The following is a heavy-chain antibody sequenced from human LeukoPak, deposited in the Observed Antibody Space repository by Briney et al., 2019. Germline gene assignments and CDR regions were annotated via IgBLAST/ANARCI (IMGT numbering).Heavy chain of an antibody. CDR1: GYTFTSYD. V-gene: IGHV1-8*01. D-gene: IGHD1-26*01. J-gene: IGHJ4*02. CDR2: MNPNSGNT. Sequence: VSVKVSCKASGYTFTSYDVNWFRQATGQGLEWMGWMNPNSGNTGYAQKFQGRVSLTRDTSISTAYLELISLRSEDAAVYYCATDLGASPFDYWGQGTLVTVSS. CDR3: ATDLGASPFDY.